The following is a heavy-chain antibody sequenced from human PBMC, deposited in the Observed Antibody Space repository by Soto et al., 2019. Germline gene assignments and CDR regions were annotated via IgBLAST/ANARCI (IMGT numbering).Heavy chain of an antibody. CDR2: ISGSGGAT. Sequence: GGSLRLSCAASGFTFSNYAMNWVRRAPGKGLEWVSSISGSGGATYYADSVKGRFTISRDNSKSTLYLEMSSLRAEDTAVYSCARPQEGARTYCYLDIWGKGTTVTVSS. CDR3: ARPQEGARTYCYLDI. CDR1: GFTFSNYA. V-gene: IGHV3-23*01. J-gene: IGHJ6*03. D-gene: IGHD2-8*02.